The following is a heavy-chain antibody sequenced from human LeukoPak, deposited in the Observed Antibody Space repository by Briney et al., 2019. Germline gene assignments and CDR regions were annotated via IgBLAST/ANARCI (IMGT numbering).Heavy chain of an antibody. J-gene: IGHJ4*02. Sequence: GGSLRLSCAASGFTFSRYWMHWVRQAPGKGLVWVSRMNSDGSSTSYADSVKGRFTISRDNAKNTLHLQMNSLRAEDTAVYYCARDIRWFGTFDYWGQGTLVTVSS. CDR1: GFTFSRYW. CDR2: MNSDGSST. V-gene: IGHV3-74*01. D-gene: IGHD3-10*01. CDR3: ARDIRWFGTFDY.